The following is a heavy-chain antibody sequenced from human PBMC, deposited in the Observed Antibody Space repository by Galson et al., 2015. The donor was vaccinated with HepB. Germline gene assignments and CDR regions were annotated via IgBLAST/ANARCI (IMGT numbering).Heavy chain of an antibody. J-gene: IGHJ4*02. CDR3: ARIALSGSYWYFDY. Sequence: SLRLSCAASGFTFSSYTMNLVRQAPGKGLEWISYISTTSDNKFSADSVKGRFIISRDNAKNSLYLQMNSLRAEDTAVYYCARIALSGSYWYFDYWGQGTLVTVSS. V-gene: IGHV3-48*01. CDR2: ISTTSDNK. CDR1: GFTFSSYT. D-gene: IGHD1-26*01.